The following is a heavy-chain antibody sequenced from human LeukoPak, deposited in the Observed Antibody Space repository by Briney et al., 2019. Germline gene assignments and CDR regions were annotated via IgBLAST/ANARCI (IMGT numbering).Heavy chain of an antibody. Sequence: GSLRLSCAASGFTFSSYSMNWVRQAPGKGLEWVSSISSSSSYIYYADSVKGRFTISRDNSKNYLYLQMNSLRAEDTALYYCAKGTSSWHEFDSWGQGTLVTVSS. CDR2: ISSSSSYI. V-gene: IGHV3-21*04. CDR1: GFTFSSYS. D-gene: IGHD6-13*01. J-gene: IGHJ4*02. CDR3: AKGTSSWHEFDS.